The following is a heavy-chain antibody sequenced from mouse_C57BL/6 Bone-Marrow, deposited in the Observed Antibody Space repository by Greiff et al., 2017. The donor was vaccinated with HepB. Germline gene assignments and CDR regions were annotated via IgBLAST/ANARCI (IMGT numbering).Heavy chain of an antibody. CDR2: IWSDGST. Sequence: QVQLKQSGPGLVAPSQSLSITCTVSGFSLTSYGVHWVRQPPGKGLEWLVVIWSDGSTTYNSALKSRLSISKDNSKSQVFLKMNSLQTDDTAMYYCARHPLRYYAMDYWGQGTSVTVSS. CDR1: GFSLTSYG. D-gene: IGHD1-1*01. V-gene: IGHV2-6-1*01. CDR3: ARHPLRYYAMDY. J-gene: IGHJ4*01.